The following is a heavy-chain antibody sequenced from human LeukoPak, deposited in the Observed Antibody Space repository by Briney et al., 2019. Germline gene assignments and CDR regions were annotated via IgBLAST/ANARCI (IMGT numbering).Heavy chain of an antibody. Sequence: GASVKVSCKASGYTFTSYGISWVRQAPGQGLEWMGWISAYNGNTNYAQKLQGRVTMTTDTSTSTAYMELRSLRSDDTAVYYCARDSSGSYRRPPYYYYYYMDVWGKGTTATISS. V-gene: IGHV1-18*01. D-gene: IGHD1-26*01. J-gene: IGHJ6*03. CDR3: ARDSSGSYRRPPYYYYYYMDV. CDR1: GYTFTSYG. CDR2: ISAYNGNT.